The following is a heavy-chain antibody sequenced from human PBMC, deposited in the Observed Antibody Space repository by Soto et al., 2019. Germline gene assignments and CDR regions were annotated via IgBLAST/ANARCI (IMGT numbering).Heavy chain of an antibody. Sequence: QVQLVQSGDEVKKPGASVKVSCKASGYTFTNYGISWVRQAPGQGLEWMGWISPYNGNTKYPQKLQGRVTMTTDTSTSTSYMELMSLRSDYTAVYFCARDGDRCTSTRCSPWPDTHFDLWGRGTLVTVS. V-gene: IGHV1-18*01. D-gene: IGHD2-2*01. CDR1: GYTFTNYG. CDR3: ARDGDRCTSTRCSPWPDTHFDL. CDR2: ISPYNGNT. J-gene: IGHJ2*01.